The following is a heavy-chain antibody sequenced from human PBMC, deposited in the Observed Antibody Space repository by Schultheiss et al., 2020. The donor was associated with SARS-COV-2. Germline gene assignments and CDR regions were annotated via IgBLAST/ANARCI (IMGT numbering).Heavy chain of an antibody. CDR2: IYYSGST. J-gene: IGHJ6*02. CDR3: ARSPCSGGSCYSSMGYYGMDV. CDR1: GGSISTYY. Sequence: SETLSLTCTVSGGSISTYYWNWIRQPPGKGLEWIGYIYYSGSTNYNPSIKSRVTISVDTSKNQFSLKLSSVTAADTAVYYCARSPCSGGSCYSSMGYYGMDVWGQGTTVTVSS. D-gene: IGHD2-15*01. V-gene: IGHV4-59*01.